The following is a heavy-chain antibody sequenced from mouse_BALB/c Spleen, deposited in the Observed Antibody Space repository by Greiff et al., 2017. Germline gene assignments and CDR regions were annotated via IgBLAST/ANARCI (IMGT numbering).Heavy chain of an antibody. CDR3: ARVHYGSSYYAMDY. D-gene: IGHD1-1*01. CDR2: ISNLAYSI. Sequence: EVKLVESGGGLVQPGGSRKLSCAASGFTFSDYGMAWVRQAPGKGPEWVAFISNLAYSIYYADTVTGRFTISRENAKNTLYLEMSSLRSEDTAMYYCARVHYGSSYYAMDYWGQGTSVTVSS. CDR1: GFTFSDYG. V-gene: IGHV5-15*02. J-gene: IGHJ4*01.